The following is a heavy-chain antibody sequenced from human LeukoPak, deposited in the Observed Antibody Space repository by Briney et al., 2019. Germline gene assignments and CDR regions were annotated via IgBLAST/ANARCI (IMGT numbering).Heavy chain of an antibody. Sequence: SETLSLTCTVSGGSISSYYWSWIRQPPGKGLGWIGYIYYSGSTNYNPSLKSRVTISVDTSKNQFSLKLSSVTAADTAVYYCARGGVVPAALRYNWFDPWGQGTLVTVSS. CDR2: IYYSGST. CDR1: GGSISSYY. J-gene: IGHJ5*02. CDR3: ARGGVVPAALRYNWFDP. V-gene: IGHV4-59*01. D-gene: IGHD2-2*01.